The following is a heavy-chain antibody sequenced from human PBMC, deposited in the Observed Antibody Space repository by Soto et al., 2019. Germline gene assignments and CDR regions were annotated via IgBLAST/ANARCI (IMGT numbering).Heavy chain of an antibody. CDR2: IYSGGST. Sequence: GGSLRLSCAASGFTVSSNYMSWVRQAPGKGLEWVSVIYSGGSTYYADSVKGRFTISRHNSKNTLYLQMNSLRAEDTAVYYCARGGSGAGAGTCFDYWGQGTLVTVSS. V-gene: IGHV3-53*04. J-gene: IGHJ4*02. D-gene: IGHD6-19*01. CDR1: GFTVSSNY. CDR3: ARGGSGAGAGTCFDY.